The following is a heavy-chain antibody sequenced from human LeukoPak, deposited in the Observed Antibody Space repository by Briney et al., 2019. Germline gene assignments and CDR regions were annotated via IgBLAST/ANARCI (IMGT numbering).Heavy chain of an antibody. CDR2: ISGSGGST. CDR1: GFTFSVYA. J-gene: IGHJ6*02. V-gene: IGHV3-23*01. Sequence: PGGSLRLSCAASGFTFSVYALNWVRQAPGKGLEWVSGISGSGGSTYCADSVKGRFTLSRDNSKNTLYLEMNSLEVDDTAVYYCAKGSSGWYRNGMDVWGQGTTVIVSS. CDR3: AKGSSGWYRNGMDV. D-gene: IGHD6-19*01.